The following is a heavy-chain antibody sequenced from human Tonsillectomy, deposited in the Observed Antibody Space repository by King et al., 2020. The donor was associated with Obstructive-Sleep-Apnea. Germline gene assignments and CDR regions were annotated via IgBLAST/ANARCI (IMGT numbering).Heavy chain of an antibody. CDR3: ARDHPGYYGSGSYLYYYYGMDV. Sequence: VQLQESGPGLVKPSETLSLTCTVSGGSISSYYWSWIRQPPGKGLEWIGYIYYSGSTNYNPSLKSRVTISVDTSKNQFSLKLSSVTAADTAVYYCARDHPGYYGSGSYLYYYYGMDVWGQGTTVTVSS. D-gene: IGHD3-10*01. J-gene: IGHJ6*02. CDR1: GGSISSYY. V-gene: IGHV4-59*01. CDR2: IYYSGST.